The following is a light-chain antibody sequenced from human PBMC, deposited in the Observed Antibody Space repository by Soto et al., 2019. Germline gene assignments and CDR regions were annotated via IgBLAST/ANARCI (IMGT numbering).Light chain of an antibody. CDR3: QQYGSSPT. J-gene: IGKJ3*01. Sequence: EIVLTQSPGTLSLSPGERATLSCRASQSVSSSYLAWYQQKPGQAPRLLIYGASSRATGIPDRFSGSGSGKDFTLTISRLEPEDFAVYYCQQYGSSPTFGPGTKADIK. V-gene: IGKV3-20*01. CDR2: GAS. CDR1: QSVSSSY.